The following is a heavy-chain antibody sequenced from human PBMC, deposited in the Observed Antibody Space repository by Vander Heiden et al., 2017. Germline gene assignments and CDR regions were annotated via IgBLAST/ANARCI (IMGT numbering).Heavy chain of an antibody. Sequence: EVQLVESGGGLEQPGRSLRLSCAASGFTFDDSAMLWVRQAPGKGLEWVSGISWNSGSIGYADSVKGRFTISRDNAKNSLYLRMNSLRAEDTALYYCAKASDSSSWDFDYWGQGTLVTVSS. J-gene: IGHJ4*02. CDR3: AKASDSSSWDFDY. D-gene: IGHD6-6*01. CDR1: GFTFDDSA. V-gene: IGHV3-9*01. CDR2: ISWNSGSI.